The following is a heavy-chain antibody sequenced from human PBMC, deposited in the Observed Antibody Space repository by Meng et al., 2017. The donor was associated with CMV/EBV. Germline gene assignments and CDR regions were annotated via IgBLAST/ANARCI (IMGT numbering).Heavy chain of an antibody. V-gene: IGHV4-39*07. CDR3: ARGSRFLEWLLLGYFDY. D-gene: IGHD3-3*01. CDR2: IYYSGST. Sequence: SETLSLTCTVSGGSISSYYWGWIRQPPGKGLEWIGSIYYSGSTYYNPSLKSRVTISVDTSKNQFSLKLSSVTAADTAVYYCARGSRFLEWLLLGYFDYWGQGTLVTVSS. CDR1: GGSISSYY. J-gene: IGHJ4*02.